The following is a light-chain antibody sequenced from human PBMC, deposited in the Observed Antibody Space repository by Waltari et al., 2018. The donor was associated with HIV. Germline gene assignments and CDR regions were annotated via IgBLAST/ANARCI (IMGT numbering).Light chain of an antibody. CDR1: STDIANSNL. CDR3: CSYASSATLVI. V-gene: IGLV2-23*02. Sequence: QSALTQPASVSGSPGQSISISCTETSTDIANSNLVPWNQHRTGQAPKLLIFKATKRPSGVSSRFAGSKSGTTSSLTIADLQQDDEADYYCCSYASSATLVIFGGGTRVTVL. CDR2: KAT. J-gene: IGLJ2*01.